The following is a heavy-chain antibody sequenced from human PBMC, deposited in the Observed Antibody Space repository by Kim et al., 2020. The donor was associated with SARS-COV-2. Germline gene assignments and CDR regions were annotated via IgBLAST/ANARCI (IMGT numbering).Heavy chain of an antibody. CDR2: FFRGEST. CDR1: GFTVSSDY. CDR3: ARESNYSCDY. V-gene: IGHV3-53*01. Sequence: GGSLRLSCTASGFTVSSDYMSWVRQAPGKGLEWVSLFFRGESTYYADSVRGRFTIYRDNTENTLYLQMNSLTDEDTALYYCARESNYSCDYWGGGTLVTV. J-gene: IGHJ4*02. D-gene: IGHD4-4*01.